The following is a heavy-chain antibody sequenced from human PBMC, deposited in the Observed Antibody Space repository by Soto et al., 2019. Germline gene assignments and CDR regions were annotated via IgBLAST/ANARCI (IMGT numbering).Heavy chain of an antibody. CDR1: GFSLSTSGMR. J-gene: IGHJ6*02. CDR3: ARDIAAAGFPSYGMDV. V-gene: IGHV2-70*04. CDR2: IDWDDDK. D-gene: IGHD6-13*01. Sequence: SGPTLVNPTQPLTLTCTFSGFSLSTSGMRVSWIRQPPGKALEWLARIDWDDDKFYSTSLKTRLTISKDTSKNQVVLTMTNMDPVDTATYYCARDIAAAGFPSYGMDVWGQGTTVTVSS.